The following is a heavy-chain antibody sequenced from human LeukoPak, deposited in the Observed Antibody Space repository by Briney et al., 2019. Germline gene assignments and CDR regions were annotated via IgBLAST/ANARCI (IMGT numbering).Heavy chain of an antibody. CDR1: GFTFNLHN. CDR2: ISTGPTDI. D-gene: IGHD6-19*01. CDR3: ARVSPYSSGANWFDP. J-gene: IGHJ5*02. V-gene: IGHV3-21*01. Sequence: GGSLRLSCAASGFTFNLHNMNWVRQAPGKGLEWVSSISTGPTDIYYADSVKGRFTISRDNAKNSLYLQMNSLRAEDTAVYYCARVSPYSSGANWFDPWGQGTLVTVSS.